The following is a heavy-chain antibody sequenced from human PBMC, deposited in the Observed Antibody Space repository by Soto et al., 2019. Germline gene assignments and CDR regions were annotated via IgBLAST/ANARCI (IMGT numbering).Heavy chain of an antibody. CDR3: VRRGSASWRNWFDS. D-gene: IGHD2-2*01. V-gene: IGHV4-39*01. CDR2: IYYDGST. J-gene: IGHJ5*01. Sequence: PSETLSLTCSVSGGSITSTIDYWGWIRQSPGKGLEWIGNIYYDGSTFYNPSLKSRVTISVDTSKRQFSLRVSSVTAADTAVYYCVRRGSASWRNWFDSWGQGTMVTV. CDR1: GGSITSTIDY.